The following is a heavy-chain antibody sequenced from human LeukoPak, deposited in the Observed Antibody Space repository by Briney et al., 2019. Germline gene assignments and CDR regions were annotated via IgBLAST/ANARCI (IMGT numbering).Heavy chain of an antibody. J-gene: IGHJ4*02. D-gene: IGHD2-2*01. Sequence: SETLSLTCAVSGYSINSGYYWGWIRQPPGKGLEWIGSIFHSGSTYYNPSLKSRVTISVDTSKNQFSLKLSSVTAADTAVYYCASGSCSSTSCPFDYWGQGTLVTVSS. CDR2: IFHSGST. CDR3: ASGSCSSTSCPFDY. CDR1: GYSINSGYY. V-gene: IGHV4-38-2*01.